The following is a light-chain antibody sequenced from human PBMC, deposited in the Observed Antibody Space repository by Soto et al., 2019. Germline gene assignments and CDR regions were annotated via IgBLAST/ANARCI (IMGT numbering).Light chain of an antibody. J-gene: IGKJ1*01. V-gene: IGKV1-5*03. CDR2: KAS. CDR1: QTISSW. Sequence: MQMTQSPSTLSGSVGDRVTLTCRASQTISSWLAWYQQKPGKATKLLIYKASTLKSGVPSRFSGSGSGTEFTLTISSLQPDEFATYYCQHYNSYSEAVGQGTKVDIK. CDR3: QHYNSYSEA.